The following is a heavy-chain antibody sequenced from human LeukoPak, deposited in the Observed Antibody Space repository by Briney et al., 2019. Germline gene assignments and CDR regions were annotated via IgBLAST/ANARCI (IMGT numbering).Heavy chain of an antibody. CDR2: IIPIFGTA. V-gene: IGHV1-69*05. CDR1: GGTFSSYA. J-gene: IGHJ4*02. D-gene: IGHD5-18*01. Sequence: ASVKVSCKASGGTFSSYAISWVRQAPGQGLEWMGGIIPIFGTANFAQKFQGRVTITTDESTSTAYRELSSLRSKDTAVYYCASPPEVDTAMAGGFDYWGQGTLVTVSS. CDR3: ASPPEVDTAMAGGFDY.